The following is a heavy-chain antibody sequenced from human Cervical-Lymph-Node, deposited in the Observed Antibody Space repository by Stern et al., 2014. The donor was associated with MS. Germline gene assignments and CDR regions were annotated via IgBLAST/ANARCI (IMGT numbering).Heavy chain of an antibody. D-gene: IGHD1-26*01. CDR1: ENTFTDYY. Sequence: VQLVQSGAEVKKPGASVKVTCKTSENTFTDYYIHWVPQAPGQGLEWMGWINPNSGATNYAQRFQDRVSLTSDTSNSLAYMELDRLTSGDTAVYYCARISLGSGIDYWGQGSLVTVSS. J-gene: IGHJ4*02. CDR3: ARISLGSGIDY. CDR2: INPNSGAT. V-gene: IGHV1-2*02.